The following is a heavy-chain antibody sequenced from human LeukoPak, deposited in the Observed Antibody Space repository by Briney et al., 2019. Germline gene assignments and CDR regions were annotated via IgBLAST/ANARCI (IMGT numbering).Heavy chain of an antibody. V-gene: IGHV4-30-4*01. Sequence: SQTLSLTCTVSGGSISSGDYYWSWIRQPPGKGLEWIGYIYYSGSTYYNPSLKSRVTISVDTSKNQFSLKLSSVTAADTAVYYCAREAPPRYCSGGSCYSFDYWGQGTLVTVSS. CDR1: GGSISSGDYY. D-gene: IGHD2-15*01. CDR3: AREAPPRYCSGGSCYSFDY. CDR2: IYYSGST. J-gene: IGHJ4*02.